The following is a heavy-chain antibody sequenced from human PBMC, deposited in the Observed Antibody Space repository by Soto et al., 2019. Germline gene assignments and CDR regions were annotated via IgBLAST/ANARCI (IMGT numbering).Heavy chain of an antibody. D-gene: IGHD6-19*01. CDR2: IKSKTDGGTT. V-gene: IGHV3-15*07. CDR1: GFTFSNAW. CDR3: TTDLYSSGWYLPDV. Sequence: EVQLVESGGGLVKPGGSLRLSCAASGFTFSNAWMNWVRQAPGKGLEWVGRIKSKTDGGTTDYAAPVKGRFTISRDDSKNTLYLQMNSLKTEDTAVYYCTTDLYSSGWYLPDVWGQGTTVTVSS. J-gene: IGHJ6*02.